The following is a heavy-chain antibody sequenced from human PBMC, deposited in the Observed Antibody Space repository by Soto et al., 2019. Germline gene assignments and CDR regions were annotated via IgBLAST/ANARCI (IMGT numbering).Heavy chain of an antibody. CDR3: AREWELPNYYGMDV. D-gene: IGHD1-26*01. J-gene: IGHJ6*02. CDR2: IYSGGST. CDR1: GFTVSSNY. V-gene: IGHV3-53*01. Sequence: EVQLVESGGGLIQPGGSLRLSCAASGFTVSSNYMSWVRQAPGKGLEWVSVIYSGGSTYYADSVKGRVTISRDNSKNTVHLQMNSLRAEDTAVYYCAREWELPNYYGMDVWGQGTTVTVSS.